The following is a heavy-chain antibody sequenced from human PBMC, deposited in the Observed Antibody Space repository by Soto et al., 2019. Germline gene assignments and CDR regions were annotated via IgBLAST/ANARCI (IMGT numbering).Heavy chain of an antibody. D-gene: IGHD6-19*01. CDR1: GFTFSSYA. V-gene: IGHV3-30-3*01. CDR3: AREDSIIIPAVADF. J-gene: IGHJ4*02. CDR2: ISYDGSNK. Sequence: GGSLRLSCAASGFTFSSYAMHWVRQAPGKGLEWVAVISYDGSNKYYADSVKGRFTISRDNSKDTLYLQMNSLRAEDTAVYYCAREDSIIIPAVADFWVQGTLVTVSS.